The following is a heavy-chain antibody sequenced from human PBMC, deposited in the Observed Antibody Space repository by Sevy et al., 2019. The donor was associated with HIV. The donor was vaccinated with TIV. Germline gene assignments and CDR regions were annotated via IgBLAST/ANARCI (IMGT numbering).Heavy chain of an antibody. CDR2: INPNSGGT. V-gene: IGHV1-2*02. CDR3: ARERGPTYYYDSSGYYLGY. J-gene: IGHJ4*02. CDR1: GYTFTGYY. Sequence: ASVKVSCKASGYTFTGYYMHWVRQAPGQGLEWMGWINPNSGGTNYAQKFQGRVTMTRDTSISTAYMELGRLGSDDTAVYYCARERGPTYYYDSSGYYLGYWGQGTLVTVSS. D-gene: IGHD3-22*01.